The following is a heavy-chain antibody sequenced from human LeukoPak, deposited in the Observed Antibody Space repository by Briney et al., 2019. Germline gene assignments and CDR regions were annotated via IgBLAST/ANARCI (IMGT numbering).Heavy chain of an antibody. Sequence: GGSLRLSCAASGFTFSDYYMSWIRQAPGKGLEWVSYISSSGSTIYYADSVKGRFTISRDNAKNSLYLQMNSLRDEDTAVYYCAKEDPSGTYSSFGFDYWGQGTLVTVSS. CDR3: AKEDPSGTYSSFGFDY. CDR1: GFTFSDYY. J-gene: IGHJ4*02. D-gene: IGHD3-10*01. CDR2: ISSSGSTI. V-gene: IGHV3-11*01.